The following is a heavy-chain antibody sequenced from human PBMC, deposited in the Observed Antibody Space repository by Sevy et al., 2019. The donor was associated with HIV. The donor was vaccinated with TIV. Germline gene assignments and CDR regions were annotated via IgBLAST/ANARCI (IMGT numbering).Heavy chain of an antibody. J-gene: IGHJ5*02. CDR3: AKDHDNNWFDP. CDR1: GFTFSLYA. V-gene: IGHV3-23*01. Sequence: GGSLRLSCAASGFTFSLYAMTWVRQAPGKGLEWVLTITISGGNTYYADSVKGRFTISRDNSKNTLYLQMNSLRAEDTAIYFCAKDHDNNWFDPWGQGTLVTVSS. CDR2: ITISGGNT. D-gene: IGHD3-22*01.